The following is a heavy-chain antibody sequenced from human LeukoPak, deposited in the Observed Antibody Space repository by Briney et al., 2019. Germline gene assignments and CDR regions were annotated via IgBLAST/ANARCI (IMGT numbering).Heavy chain of an antibody. Sequence: ASVKVSCKTAGYTXTSYGVSLVRQAPGQGLEWMGWISTYNGNTNYAQNFQGRVTMTTDTSTSTAYMELRSLRSDDTAVYYCARDLTIVAAGTYGYWGQGTLVTVSS. CDR2: ISTYNGNT. CDR1: GYTXTSYG. D-gene: IGHD6-13*01. CDR3: ARDLTIVAAGTYGY. J-gene: IGHJ4*02. V-gene: IGHV1-18*01.